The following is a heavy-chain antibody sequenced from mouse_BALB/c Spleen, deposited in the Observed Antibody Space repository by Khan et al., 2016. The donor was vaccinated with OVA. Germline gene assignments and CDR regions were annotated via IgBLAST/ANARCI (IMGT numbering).Heavy chain of an antibody. CDR1: AYSITSDYA. Sequence: EVALVASGPGLVKPSQSLSLTCTVTAYSITSDYAWTWIRQFPGNKLEWMGYISYSGSTSYNPSLKSRISITRDTSTNQFVLQLISVTTEDTATYYFACTSFYYRYSFFDYWGQGTTLTVSS. CDR2: ISYSGST. V-gene: IGHV3-2*02. D-gene: IGHD2-14*01. CDR3: ACTSFYYRYSFFDY. J-gene: IGHJ2*01.